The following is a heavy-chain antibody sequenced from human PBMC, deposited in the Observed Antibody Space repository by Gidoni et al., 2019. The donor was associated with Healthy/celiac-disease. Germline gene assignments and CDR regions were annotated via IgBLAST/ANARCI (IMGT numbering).Heavy chain of an antibody. J-gene: IGHJ4*02. V-gene: IGHV1-69*01. CDR1: GGTFSSYA. D-gene: IGHD3-3*01. CDR3: ARGNSRRSPNPEWLSLPFDY. Sequence: QVQLVQSGAEVKKPGSSVKVSCKASGGTFSSYAISWVRQAPGQGLEWMGGIIPIFGTANYAQKFQGRVTITADESTSTAYMELSSLRSEDTAVYYCARGNSRRSPNPEWLSLPFDYWGQGTLVTVSS. CDR2: IIPIFGTA.